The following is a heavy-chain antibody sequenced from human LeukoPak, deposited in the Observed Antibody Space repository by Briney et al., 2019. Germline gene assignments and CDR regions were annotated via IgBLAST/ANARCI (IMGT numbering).Heavy chain of an antibody. D-gene: IGHD4-23*01. J-gene: IGHJ4*02. V-gene: IGHV4-31*03. CDR1: GGSISSGGYY. CDR2: IYYSGST. CDR3: ARVQATVEYYFDY. Sequence: SQTMSLTCTVSGGSISSGGYYWNWIRQHPGKGLEWIGYIYYSGSTYYNPSLKSRVTISVDTSKNQFSLKLSSVTAADTAVYYCARVQATVEYYFDYWGQGTLVTVSS.